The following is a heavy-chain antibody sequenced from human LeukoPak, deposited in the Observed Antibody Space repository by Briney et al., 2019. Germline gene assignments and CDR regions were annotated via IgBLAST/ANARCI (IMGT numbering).Heavy chain of an antibody. CDR2: ISYDGRKK. V-gene: IGHV3-30*18. D-gene: IGHD2-8*01. CDR1: GFTFSNHG. J-gene: IGHJ4*02. Sequence: PGGSLRLSCAVSGFTFSNHGMHWVRQAPGKGLEGVAVISYDGRKKYYADSVKGRFTISRDNSKNTLYLQMNSLRAEDTAVYYCAKEYTNAMDYFDYWGQGTLVAVSS. CDR3: AKEYTNAMDYFDY.